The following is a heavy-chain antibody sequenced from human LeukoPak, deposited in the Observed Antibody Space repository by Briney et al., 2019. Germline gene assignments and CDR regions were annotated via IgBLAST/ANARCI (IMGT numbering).Heavy chain of an antibody. V-gene: IGHV4-39*01. CDR3: ARQGTREYYFDY. CDR1: GGSISSSSYY. J-gene: IGHJ4*02. Sequence: TSETLSLTCTVSGGSISSSSYYWGWIRQPPGKGLEWIGSIYYSGSTYYNPSLKSRVTISVDTSKNQFSLKLSSVTAADTAVYYCARQGTREYYFDYRGQGTLVTVSS. CDR2: IYYSGST. D-gene: IGHD3-10*01.